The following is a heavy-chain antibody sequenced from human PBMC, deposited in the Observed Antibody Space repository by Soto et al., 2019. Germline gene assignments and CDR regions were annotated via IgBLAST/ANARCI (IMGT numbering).Heavy chain of an antibody. V-gene: IGHV5-51*01. CDR2: IYPGDSDT. J-gene: IGHJ6*02. CDR1: GYSFTSYW. CDR3: AKSLNSNYYDMDV. Sequence: GESLKISCKGSGYSFTSYWIGWVRQMPGKGLEWMGIIYPGDSDTRYSPSFQGHVTISADKSISTAYLQWSSLKASDTAMYYCAKSLNSNYYDMDVRGQGTTVTVSS.